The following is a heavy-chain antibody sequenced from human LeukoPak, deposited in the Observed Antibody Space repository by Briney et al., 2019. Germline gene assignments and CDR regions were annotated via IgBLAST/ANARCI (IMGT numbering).Heavy chain of an antibody. V-gene: IGHV1-18*01. CDR1: GYTFTSYG. D-gene: IGHD3-3*01. CDR2: ISAYNGNT. Sequence: ASVKVSCKASGYTFTSYGISWVRQAPGQGLEWMGWISAYNGNTNYAQKLQGRVTMTTDTSTSTAYMELRSLRSDDTAVYYCARGGHYDFWSGYYIEGGVDIWGQGTMVTVSS. J-gene: IGHJ3*02. CDR3: ARGGHYDFWSGYYIEGGVDI.